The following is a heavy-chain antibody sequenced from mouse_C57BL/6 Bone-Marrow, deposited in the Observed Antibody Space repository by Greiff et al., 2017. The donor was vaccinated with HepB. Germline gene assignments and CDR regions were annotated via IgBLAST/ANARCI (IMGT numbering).Heavy chain of an antibody. D-gene: IGHD1-1*01. Sequence: EVMLVESGGGLVKPGGSLKLSCAASGFTFSSYAMSWVRQTPEKRLEWVATISDGGSYTYYPDNVKGRFTISRDNAKNNLYLQMSHLKSEDTAMYYCAREGYGSSYGFDVWGTGTTVTVSS. CDR2: ISDGGSYT. V-gene: IGHV5-4*01. J-gene: IGHJ1*03. CDR1: GFTFSSYA. CDR3: AREGYGSSYGFDV.